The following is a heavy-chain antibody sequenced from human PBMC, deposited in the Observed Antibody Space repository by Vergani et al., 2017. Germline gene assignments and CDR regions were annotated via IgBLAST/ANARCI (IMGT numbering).Heavy chain of an antibody. CDR2: IYTSGST. Sequence: QVQLQESGPGLVKPSQTLSLTCTVSGGSISSGSYYWSWIRQPAGKGLEWIGRIYTSGSTNYNTSLKSRVTISVDTSKNQFSLKLSSVTAADTAVYYCARGIPHSSGYYYETWGQGTLVTVSS. CDR3: ARGIPHSSGYYYET. V-gene: IGHV4-61*02. D-gene: IGHD3-22*01. J-gene: IGHJ5*02. CDR1: GGSISSGSYY.